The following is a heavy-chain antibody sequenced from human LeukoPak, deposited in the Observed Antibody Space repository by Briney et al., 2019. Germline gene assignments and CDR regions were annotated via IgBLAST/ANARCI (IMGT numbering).Heavy chain of an antibody. Sequence: GGSLRLSCAASGFTFSSYSMNWVRQAPGKGLEWVSSISSSSSYIYYADSVKGRFTISRDNAKNLLYLQMNSLRADDTAVYHCATESIELATIPLGYWGQGTLVTVSS. J-gene: IGHJ4*02. CDR3: ATESIELATIPLGY. V-gene: IGHV3-21*06. D-gene: IGHD5-24*01. CDR2: ISSSSSYI. CDR1: GFTFSSYS.